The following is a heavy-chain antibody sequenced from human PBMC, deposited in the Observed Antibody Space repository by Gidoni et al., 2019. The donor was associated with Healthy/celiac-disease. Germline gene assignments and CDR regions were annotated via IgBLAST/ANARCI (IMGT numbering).Heavy chain of an antibody. CDR1: GGSISSGGYY. CDR2: ISNIGST. D-gene: IGHD2-2*01. Sequence: QVQLQESGPGLVKPSQTLSLTCTVSGGSISSGGYYWNWIRQHPGKGLEWIGYISNIGSTYYNPSLNSRVTMSVDTSKNQISLKMSSVTAADTAVYYCARVSFEAAALKGYYLDYWGQGTLVTVSS. J-gene: IGHJ4*02. V-gene: IGHV4-31*03. CDR3: ARVSFEAAALKGYYLDY.